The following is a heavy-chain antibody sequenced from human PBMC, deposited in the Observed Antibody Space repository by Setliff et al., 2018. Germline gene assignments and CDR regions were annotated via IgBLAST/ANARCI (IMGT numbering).Heavy chain of an antibody. Sequence: SETLSLTCTVSGYSISNDYFWGWIRQPPGKGLEWIGSIYHSGSTSYYPSLKSRVTISVDTSKNQFSLNLSSVTATDTAVYYCAKHRSYFDYWGQGTLVTVST. V-gene: IGHV4-38-2*02. CDR3: AKHRSYFDY. J-gene: IGHJ4*02. CDR1: GYSISNDYF. CDR2: IYHSGST.